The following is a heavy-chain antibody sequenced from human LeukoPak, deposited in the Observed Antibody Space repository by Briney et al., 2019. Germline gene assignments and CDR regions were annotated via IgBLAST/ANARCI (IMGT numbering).Heavy chain of an antibody. Sequence: ASVKVSCKVSGYTLAELSMHWVRQAPGKGLEWMGGFDPEDGETIYAQKFQGRVTMTEDTSTDTAYMELSSLRSEDTAVYYCATDLRDYVWGSYRYNPPAGFDYWGQGTLVTVSS. V-gene: IGHV1-24*01. J-gene: IGHJ4*02. CDR3: ATDLRDYVWGSYRYNPPAGFDY. CDR2: FDPEDGET. D-gene: IGHD3-16*02. CDR1: GYTLAELS.